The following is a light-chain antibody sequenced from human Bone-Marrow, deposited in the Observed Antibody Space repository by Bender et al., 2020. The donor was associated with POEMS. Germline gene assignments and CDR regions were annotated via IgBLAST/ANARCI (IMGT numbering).Light chain of an antibody. CDR2: EGT. CDR3: CSYLGGGDVV. V-gene: IGLV2-8*01. CDR1: RSDVGGHNF. Sequence: QSALTQPPSASGSPGQSVTLSCTGTRSDVGGHNFVSWYLKHPGKAPKILIYEGTKRPSGVSGRCSGSKSGNTASLTISGLQAEDEADYFCCSYLGGGDVVFGGGTKLTVL. J-gene: IGLJ2*01.